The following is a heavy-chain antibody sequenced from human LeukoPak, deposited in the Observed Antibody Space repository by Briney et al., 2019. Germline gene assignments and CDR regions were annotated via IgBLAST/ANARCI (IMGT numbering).Heavy chain of an antibody. D-gene: IGHD6-19*01. CDR3: AKAVAVAGLFDY. V-gene: IGHV3-23*01. J-gene: IGHJ4*02. CDR2: ISGSGGST. CDR1: GFTFSSYA. Sequence: GGSLRLSCAASGFTFSSYAMSWVRQAPGKGLEWVSAISGSGGSTYYADSVKGRFTISRDNSKNTPYLQMNSLRAEDTAVYYCAKAVAVAGLFDYWGQGTLVTVSS.